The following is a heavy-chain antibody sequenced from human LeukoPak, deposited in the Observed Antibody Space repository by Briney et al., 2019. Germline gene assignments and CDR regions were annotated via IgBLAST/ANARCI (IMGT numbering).Heavy chain of an antibody. Sequence: PSETLSLTCTVSGGSISNYYWSWIRQPPGKGLEWIGYVYYSGTTIYNPSLKSRVTISVDTSKNQFSLKLSSVTAADTAVYYCARVAYGDYSKDFDYWGQGTLVTVSS. V-gene: IGHV4-59*12. J-gene: IGHJ4*02. CDR1: GGSISNYY. CDR3: ARVAYGDYSKDFDY. D-gene: IGHD4-17*01. CDR2: VYYSGTT.